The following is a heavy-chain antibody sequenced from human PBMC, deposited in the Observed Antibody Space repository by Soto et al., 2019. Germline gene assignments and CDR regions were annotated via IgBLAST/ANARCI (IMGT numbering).Heavy chain of an antibody. D-gene: IGHD3-22*01. CDR1: GGSVSSGSYY. CDR3: AGHYNYDSSGYDIDY. Sequence: ETLSLTCTVSGGSVSSGSYYWSWIRQPPGKGLEWIGYIYYSGSTNYNPSLKSRVTISLDTSKNQFSLKLSSVTAADTAVYYCAGHYNYDSSGYDIDYWGQGTLVTVSS. CDR2: IYYSGST. V-gene: IGHV4-61*01. J-gene: IGHJ4*02.